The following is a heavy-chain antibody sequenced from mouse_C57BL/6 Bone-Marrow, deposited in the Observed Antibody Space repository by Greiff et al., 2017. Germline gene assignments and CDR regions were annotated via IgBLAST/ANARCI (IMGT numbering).Heavy chain of an antibody. J-gene: IGHJ2*01. D-gene: IGHD1-1*01. Sequence: EVKLQESGAELVRPGASVKLSCTASGFNIKDYYMHWVKQRPEQGLEWIGRIDPEDGDTEYATKVQGKATMTADTASNTAYLQLSSLTSVDTAVYYCSPLLFSGSSYKDYWGQGTTLTFSS. CDR2: IDPEDGDT. V-gene: IGHV14-1*01. CDR3: SPLLFSGSSYKDY. CDR1: GFNIKDYY.